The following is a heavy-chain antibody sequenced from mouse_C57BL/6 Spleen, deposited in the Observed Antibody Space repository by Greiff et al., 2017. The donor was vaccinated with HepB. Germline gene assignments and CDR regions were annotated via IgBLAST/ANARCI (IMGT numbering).Heavy chain of an antibody. CDR2: IYPGDGDT. CDR3: AREKLSSY. Sequence: VKLMESGPELVKPGASVKISCKASGYAFSSSWMNWVKQRPGKGLEWIGRIYPGDGDTNYNGKFKGKATLTADKSSSTAYMQLSSLTSEDSAVYFCAREKLSSYWGQGTSVTVSS. V-gene: IGHV1-82*01. J-gene: IGHJ4*01. CDR1: GYAFSSSW.